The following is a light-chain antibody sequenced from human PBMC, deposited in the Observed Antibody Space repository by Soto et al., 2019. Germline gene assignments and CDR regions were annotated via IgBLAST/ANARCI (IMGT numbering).Light chain of an antibody. Sequence: DIQMTQSPSSVSASVGDRVTITCRASQFISSWLGWYQQKPGKAPKLLIYAASTLQIGVPSRFSGSGYGTDFTLTISSLQPEDSATYYCHQANSFPWTFGQGTKVEIK. CDR3: HQANSFPWT. J-gene: IGKJ1*01. V-gene: IGKV1-12*01. CDR2: AAS. CDR1: QFISSW.